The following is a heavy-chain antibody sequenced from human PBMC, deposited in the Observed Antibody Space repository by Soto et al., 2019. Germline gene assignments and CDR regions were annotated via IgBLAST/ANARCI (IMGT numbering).Heavy chain of an antibody. J-gene: IGHJ6*02. Sequence: QVQLVESGGGVVQPGRSLRLSCAASGFTFSNYAIHWVRQAPGKGLEWVAVISYDGSNKYYADSVKGRFTISRDNSKNTLYLQMNSLRAEDTAVYYCARGVGPYYDYGMDVWGQGTTVTVSS. D-gene: IGHD1-26*01. V-gene: IGHV3-30-3*01. CDR3: ARGVGPYYDYGMDV. CDR2: ISYDGSNK. CDR1: GFTFSNYA.